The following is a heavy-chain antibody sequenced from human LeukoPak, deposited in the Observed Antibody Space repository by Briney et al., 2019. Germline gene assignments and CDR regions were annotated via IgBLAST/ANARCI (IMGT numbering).Heavy chain of an antibody. CDR1: GFTFSSYG. J-gene: IGHJ3*02. Sequence: GRSLRLSCAASGFTFSSYGMHWVRQAPGTGLEWVAVISYDGTNKYYADSVKGRFTISRDNSKNTLYLQMNSLRAEDRAVYYCAKDRAFIVAYAFDIWGQGTMVTVSS. CDR3: AKDRAFIVAYAFDI. CDR2: ISYDGTNK. D-gene: IGHD5-12*01. V-gene: IGHV3-30*18.